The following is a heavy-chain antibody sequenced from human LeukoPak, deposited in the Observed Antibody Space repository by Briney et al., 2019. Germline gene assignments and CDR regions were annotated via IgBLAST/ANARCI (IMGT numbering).Heavy chain of an antibody. CDR1: GGSLSSGGYY. CDR2: IYYSGST. D-gene: IGHD1/OR15-1a*01. CDR3: ARGPSYNWNNFDP. Sequence: SQTLSLTCTVSGGSLSSGGYYWGWIRQHPGKGLEWIGYIYYSGSTYYNPSLKSRVTISVDTSKNQFSLKLSSVTAADTAVYYCARGPSYNWNNFDPWGQGTLVTVSS. V-gene: IGHV4-31*03. J-gene: IGHJ5*02.